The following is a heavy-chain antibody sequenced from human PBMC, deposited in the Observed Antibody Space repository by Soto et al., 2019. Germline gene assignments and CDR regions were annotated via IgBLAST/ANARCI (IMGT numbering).Heavy chain of an antibody. Sequence: GSLRLSCTVSGFTFSRYGMHWVRRAPGKGLEWVAVIWYDGSKKYYADSVKGRFAISRDDSKNTLYLQMNSLRAEDTAVYSCARDLGTTNYYLDYWGQGTLVTVSS. CDR1: GFTFSRYG. CDR3: ARDLGTTNYYLDY. J-gene: IGHJ4*02. CDR2: IWYDGSKK. V-gene: IGHV3-33*01. D-gene: IGHD3-16*01.